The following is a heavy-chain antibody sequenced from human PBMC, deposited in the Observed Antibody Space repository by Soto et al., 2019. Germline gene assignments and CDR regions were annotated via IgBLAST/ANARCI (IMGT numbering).Heavy chain of an antibody. V-gene: IGHV3-30-3*01. CDR1: GFSFSSYA. Sequence: PGGSLRLSCAASGFSFSSYAMHWVRQAPGKGLEWVAVISYDGSNKHHADSVQGRFTISRDNSKNTLYLQMNSLRTEDTAVYYCARDTSPRFDYWGQGTLVTVSS. J-gene: IGHJ4*02. D-gene: IGHD1-26*01. CDR2: ISYDGSNK. CDR3: ARDTSPRFDY.